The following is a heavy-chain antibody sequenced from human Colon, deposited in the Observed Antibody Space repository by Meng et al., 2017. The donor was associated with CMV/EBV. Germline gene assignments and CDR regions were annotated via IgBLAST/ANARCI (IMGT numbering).Heavy chain of an antibody. Sequence: GESLKISCAASGFDFKFYAMTWVRQAPGKGLEWVSLISGNGINKYYADSVKGRFTISRDNSKNTVHLQMNSLRAEDTAIYYCAKGRTTIFGVGDSAMDVWGQGTTVTVSS. J-gene: IGHJ6*02. D-gene: IGHD3-3*01. CDR3: AKGRTTIFGVGDSAMDV. CDR2: ISGNGINK. CDR1: GFDFKFYA. V-gene: IGHV3-23*01.